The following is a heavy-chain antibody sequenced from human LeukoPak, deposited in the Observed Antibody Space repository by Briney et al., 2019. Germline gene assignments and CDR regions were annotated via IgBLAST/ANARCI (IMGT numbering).Heavy chain of an antibody. V-gene: IGHV4-59*12. J-gene: IGHJ4*02. CDR3: ARGPYYYEYYFDY. CDR1: GGSISSYY. CDR2: IYYTGST. D-gene: IGHD3-22*01. Sequence: PSETLSLTCTVSGGSISSYYWSWIRQPPGKGLEWIGYIYYTGSTDYNPSLKSRVAISVDRSKNRFSLKLSSVTAADTAVYYCARGPYYYEYYFDYWGQGTLVTVSS.